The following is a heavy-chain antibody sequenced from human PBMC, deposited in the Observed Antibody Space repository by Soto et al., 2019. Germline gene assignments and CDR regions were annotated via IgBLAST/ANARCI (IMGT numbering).Heavy chain of an antibody. D-gene: IGHD1-26*01. Sequence: GGSLSLSCAASGFPFSDYYMSWIRQAPGKGLEWVSYISSSGSTIYYADSVKGRFTISRDNAKNSLYLQMNSLRAEDTAVYYCARVRSGIWEYFQHWGQGTLVTVSS. J-gene: IGHJ1*01. CDR3: ARVRSGIWEYFQH. CDR1: GFPFSDYY. CDR2: ISSSGSTI. V-gene: IGHV3-11*01.